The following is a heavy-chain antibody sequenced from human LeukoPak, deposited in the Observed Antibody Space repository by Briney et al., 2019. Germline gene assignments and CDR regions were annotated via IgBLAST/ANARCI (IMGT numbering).Heavy chain of an antibody. D-gene: IGHD6-19*01. CDR1: GFTFSSYS. CDR3: ARVRFPFRYSSGWAPFDY. V-gene: IGHV3-21*01. J-gene: IGHJ4*02. Sequence: PGGSLRLSCAASGFTFSSYSMNWVRQAPGKGLEWVSSISSSSSYIYYADSVKGRFTISRDNAKNSLFLQMNSLRAEDTAVYYCARVRFPFRYSSGWAPFDYWGQGTQVTVSS. CDR2: ISSSSSYI.